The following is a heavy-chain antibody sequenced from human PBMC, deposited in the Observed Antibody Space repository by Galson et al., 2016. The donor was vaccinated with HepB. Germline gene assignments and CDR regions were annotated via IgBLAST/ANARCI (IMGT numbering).Heavy chain of an antibody. Sequence: SLRLSCAASGFTFSSYWMHWVRQAPGKGLVWVSRINSDGSSTSYADSVKGRFTISRDNAKNTLYLQMNTLIAEDTAVYYCAKGRRSGCSSTSCYPFDYWGQGTLVTVSS. V-gene: IGHV3-74*01. CDR3: AKGRRSGCSSTSCYPFDY. CDR2: INSDGSST. D-gene: IGHD2-2*01. CDR1: GFTFSSYW. J-gene: IGHJ4*02.